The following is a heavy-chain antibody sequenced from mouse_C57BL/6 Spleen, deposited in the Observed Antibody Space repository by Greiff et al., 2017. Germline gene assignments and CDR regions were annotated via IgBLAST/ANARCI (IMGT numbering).Heavy chain of an antibody. CDR1: GFTFSSYA. V-gene: IGHV5-4*03. Sequence: DVMLVESGGGLVKPGGSLKLSCAASGFTFSSYAMSWVRQTPEKRLEWVATISDGGSYTYYPDNVKGRFTISRDNAKNNLYLQMSHLKSEDTAMYYCASSFHYAMDYWGQGTSVTVSS. J-gene: IGHJ4*01. CDR2: ISDGGSYT. D-gene: IGHD2-12*01. CDR3: ASSFHYAMDY.